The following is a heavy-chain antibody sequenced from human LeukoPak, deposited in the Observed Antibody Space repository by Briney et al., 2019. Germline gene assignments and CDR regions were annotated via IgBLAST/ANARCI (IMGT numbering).Heavy chain of an antibody. Sequence: PGGSLRLSCVASGFSFSTHNMNWVRQAPGQGVEWVSSIGRDSSYVYYADSLKGRFTISRDDAKNSLYLQMNNLRAEDTAVYYCASHFANWGSNLFGYWGQGTLVTVSS. CDR1: GFSFSTHN. V-gene: IGHV3-21*01. CDR2: IGRDSSYV. J-gene: IGHJ4*02. D-gene: IGHD7-27*01. CDR3: ASHFANWGSNLFGY.